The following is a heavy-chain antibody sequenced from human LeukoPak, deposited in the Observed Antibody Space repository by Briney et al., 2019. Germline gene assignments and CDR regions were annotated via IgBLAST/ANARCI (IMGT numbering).Heavy chain of an antibody. D-gene: IGHD6-19*01. Sequence: GRSLSLSCAASGFTFNNYGMHWVRQAPGKGLEWVAVISYDGSNKYYADSVKGRFTISRDNSKNTLYLQMNSLRAEDTAVYYCAKGGGGWYRGLDYWGQGTLVTVSS. CDR2: ISYDGSNK. CDR3: AKGGGGWYRGLDY. CDR1: GFTFNNYG. J-gene: IGHJ4*02. V-gene: IGHV3-30*18.